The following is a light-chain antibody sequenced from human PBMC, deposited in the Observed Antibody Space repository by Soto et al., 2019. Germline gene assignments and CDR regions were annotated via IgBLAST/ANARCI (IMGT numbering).Light chain of an antibody. Sequence: EIVLTQSPGTLSLSPGERATISCRASQSVSSSDLAWYQQKPGQAPRLLIYGASSRATGIPDRFSGSGSGTDFTLTISRLEPEDFAVYYCQQYCSSPETFGQGTKVEIK. CDR2: GAS. CDR1: QSVSSSD. J-gene: IGKJ1*01. V-gene: IGKV3-20*01. CDR3: QQYCSSPET.